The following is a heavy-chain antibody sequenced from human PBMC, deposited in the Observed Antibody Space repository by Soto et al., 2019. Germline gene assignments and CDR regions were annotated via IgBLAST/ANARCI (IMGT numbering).Heavy chain of an antibody. V-gene: IGHV4-39*01. J-gene: IGHJ3*02. Sequence: QLQLQESGPGLVKPSETLSLTCTVSGGSISSSSYYWGWIRQPPGKGLEWIGSIYYSGSTYYNPSLKSRVTISVDTSKNQFSLKLSSVTAADTAVYYCARHDNKPAFDIWGQGTMVTVSS. CDR1: GGSISSSSYY. CDR2: IYYSGST. CDR3: ARHDNKPAFDI.